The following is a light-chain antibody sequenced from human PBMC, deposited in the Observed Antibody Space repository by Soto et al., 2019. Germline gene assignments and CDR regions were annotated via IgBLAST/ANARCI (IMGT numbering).Light chain of an antibody. J-gene: IGKJ4*01. V-gene: IGKV1-27*01. Sequence: IQMTQSPATLSASVGDRVTITCRASQSISNWLAWYQQKPGEAPKLLIYAASTLQSGVPSRFSGSGSGTDFTLTISNLQPEDVATYYCQKYNSAPLTFGGGTKVDIK. CDR2: AAS. CDR3: QKYNSAPLT. CDR1: QSISNW.